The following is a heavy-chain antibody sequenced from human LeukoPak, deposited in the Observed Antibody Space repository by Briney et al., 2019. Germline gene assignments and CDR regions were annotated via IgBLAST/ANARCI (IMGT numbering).Heavy chain of an antibody. CDR1: GFTVSSNY. J-gene: IGHJ4*02. CDR2: IYSGGST. V-gene: IGHV3-53*05. D-gene: IGHD3-16*02. Sequence: GGSLRLSCAASGFTVSSNYMSWVRQAPGKGLEWVSVIYSGGSTYYADSVKGRFTISRDNSKNTLYLQMNSLRAEDTAVYYCAKELPAYYDYVWGSYRPSPSFDYWGLGTLVTVSS. CDR3: AKELPAYYDYVWGSYRPSPSFDY.